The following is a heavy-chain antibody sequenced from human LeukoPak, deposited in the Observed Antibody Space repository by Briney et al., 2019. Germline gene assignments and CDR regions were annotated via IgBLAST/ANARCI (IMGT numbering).Heavy chain of an antibody. CDR1: GYTFTSYD. Sequence: ASVKVSCKASGYTFTSYDINWVRQATGQGLEWMGWMNPNSGNTNYAQKLQGRVTMTTDTSTSTAYMELRSLRSDDTAVYYCARDKAVAGTIGYWGQGTLVTVSS. J-gene: IGHJ4*02. CDR2: MNPNSGNT. CDR3: ARDKAVAGTIGY. D-gene: IGHD6-19*01. V-gene: IGHV1-18*01.